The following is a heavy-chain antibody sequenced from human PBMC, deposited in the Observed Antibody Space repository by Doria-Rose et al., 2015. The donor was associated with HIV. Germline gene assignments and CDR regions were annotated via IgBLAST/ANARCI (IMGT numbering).Heavy chain of an antibody. CDR3: TKTSGSSLDY. CDR2: IRYDGSNK. J-gene: IGHJ4*02. D-gene: IGHD3-10*01. Sequence: WVRQAPGKGLERVAFIRYDGSNKYYADSVKGRFTISRDNSKKTLYLQMNRLTAEDTAMYYCTKTSGSSLDYWGQGTLVTVSS. V-gene: IGHV3-30*02.